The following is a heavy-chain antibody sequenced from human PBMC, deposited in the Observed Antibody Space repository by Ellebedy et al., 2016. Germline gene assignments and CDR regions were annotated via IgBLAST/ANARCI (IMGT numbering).Heavy chain of an antibody. CDR3: ARSEAR. J-gene: IGHJ4*02. Sequence: GGSLRLXCAASGSMFNSFFMSWVRQAPGKGLEWVSGITWNSDSVDYADSVKGRFTISRDNANNSLYLQMNSLRTDDTAIYYCARSEARWGQGTLVTVSS. CDR2: ITWNSDSV. V-gene: IGHV3-9*01. CDR1: GSMFNSFF.